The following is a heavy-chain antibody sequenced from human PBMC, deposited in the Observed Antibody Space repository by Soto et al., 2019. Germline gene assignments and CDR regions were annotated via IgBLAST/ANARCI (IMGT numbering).Heavy chain of an antibody. V-gene: IGHV4-30-4*01. Sequence: QPPGKGLEWIGYIYYSGSTYYNLSLKSRVTISVDTSKNQFSLKLSTVTAADTAVYYCARDSSSFVFQAEDGIRYVRSVSAFLVNRSSDL. CDR2: IYYSGST. D-gene: IGHD3-10*02. CDR3: ARDSSSFVFQAEDGIRYVRSVSAFLVNRSSDL. J-gene: IGHJ2*01.